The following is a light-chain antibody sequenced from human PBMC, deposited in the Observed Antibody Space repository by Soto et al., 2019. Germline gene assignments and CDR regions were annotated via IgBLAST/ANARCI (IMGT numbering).Light chain of an antibody. J-gene: IGKJ1*01. CDR1: QSVSSY. Sequence: IVLTQSPATLSLSPGERATLSCRASQSVSSYLAWYQQKPGQAPRLLIYDASNRATGVPARFSGSRSGTDFTLTISDLEPADFGLYYCQQRLNWPPGFGQGTKVDIK. CDR2: DAS. V-gene: IGKV3-11*01. CDR3: QQRLNWPPG.